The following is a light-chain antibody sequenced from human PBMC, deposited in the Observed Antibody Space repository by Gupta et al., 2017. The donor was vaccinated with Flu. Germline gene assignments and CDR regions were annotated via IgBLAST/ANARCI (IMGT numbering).Light chain of an antibody. CDR3: QQRSLWPPWT. CDR2: DAS. J-gene: IGKJ1*01. CDR1: QSVDSS. Sequence: ATLSWSPGERATLSCRASQSVDSSLAWYQQRPGQAPRLLIYDASNRAAGIPARFSGSGSGTDFTLTISSREPEDFALYYCQQRSLWPPWTFGQGTKVEIK. V-gene: IGKV3-11*01.